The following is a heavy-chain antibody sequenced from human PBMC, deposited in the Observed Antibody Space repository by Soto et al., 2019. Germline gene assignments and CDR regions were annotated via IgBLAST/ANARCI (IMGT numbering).Heavy chain of an antibody. CDR1: GGSITSSSYY. CDR3: AREGYHYGSGSYYYYGMDV. J-gene: IGHJ6*02. D-gene: IGHD3-10*01. CDR2: IYYSGST. Sequence: SETLSLTCTVSGGSITSSSYYWGWIRQPPGKGLEWIGSIYYSGSTYYNPSLKGRVTISLDTSRNQFSLKLSSVTAADTAVYYCAREGYHYGSGSYYYYGMDVWGQGTTVTVSS. V-gene: IGHV4-39*07.